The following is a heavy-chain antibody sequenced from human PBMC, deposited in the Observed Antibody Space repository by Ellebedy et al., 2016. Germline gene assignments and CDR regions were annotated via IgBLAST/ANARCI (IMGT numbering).Heavy chain of an antibody. CDR3: ARGGSGTDWYFDL. CDR1: GYTFTSYY. Sequence: ASVKVSCKASGYTFTSYYMHWVRQAPGQGLEWMGIINPSGGSTSNAQKIQGRVTMTRDTSTSTVYMELTSLRSEDTAVYYCARGGSGTDWYFDLWGRGTLVTVSS. D-gene: IGHD6-13*01. CDR2: INPSGGST. V-gene: IGHV1-46*01. J-gene: IGHJ2*01.